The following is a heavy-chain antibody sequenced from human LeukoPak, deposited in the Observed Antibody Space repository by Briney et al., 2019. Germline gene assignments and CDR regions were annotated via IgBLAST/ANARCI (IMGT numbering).Heavy chain of an antibody. CDR2: IRADGSTT. CDR3: ARDNTGSYEY. CDR1: GFTFGDYD. V-gene: IGHV3-43*02. J-gene: IGHJ4*02. Sequence: GMSLTLSCSASGFTFGDYDMHCVRQAPGKGLEWVSLIRADGSTTPHTDSVKSRFTISRANSKYSLYLQLNSLRTADKALYYCARDNTGSYEYWGQGTLVTVSP. D-gene: IGHD1-26*01.